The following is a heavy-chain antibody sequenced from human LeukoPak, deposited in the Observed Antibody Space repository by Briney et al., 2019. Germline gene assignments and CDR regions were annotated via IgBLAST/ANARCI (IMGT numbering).Heavy chain of an antibody. CDR1: GFTFSSYW. CDR2: MKQEGGEK. CDR3: ARSNQADDY. Sequence: GGSLRLSCAASGFTFSSYWMTWVRQAPGKGLEWVANMKQEGGEKYYVDSVKGRFTISRDNAKNTLYLQMDSLRAEDTGVYYCARSNQADDYWGQGTLVTVSS. V-gene: IGHV3-7*01. D-gene: IGHD1-14*01. J-gene: IGHJ4*02.